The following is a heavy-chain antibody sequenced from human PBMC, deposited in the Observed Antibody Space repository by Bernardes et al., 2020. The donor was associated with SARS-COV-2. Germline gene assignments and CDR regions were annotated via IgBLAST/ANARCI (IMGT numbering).Heavy chain of an antibody. V-gene: IGHV1-18*01. CDR1: GYTLTSYG. Sequence: ASVKVSCKASGYTLTSYGISWVRQAPGQGLEWMGWISAYNGNTNYAQKLQGRVTMTTDTSTSTAYMELRSLRSDDTAVYYCARGIVVVVAATPAYYYYGMDVWGQGTTVTVSS. CDR2: ISAYNGNT. CDR3: ARGIVVVVAATPAYYYYGMDV. J-gene: IGHJ6*02. D-gene: IGHD2-15*01.